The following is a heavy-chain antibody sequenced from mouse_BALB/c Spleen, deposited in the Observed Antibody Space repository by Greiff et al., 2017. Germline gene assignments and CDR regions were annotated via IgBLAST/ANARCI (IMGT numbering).Heavy chain of an antibody. V-gene: IGHV3-1*02. CDR3: ASAYYSPDAMDY. D-gene: IGHD2-12*01. CDR2: IHYSGST. CDR1: GYSITSGYG. J-gene: IGHJ4*01. Sequence: EVKLQESGPDLVKPSQSLSLTCTVTGYSITSGYGWHWIRQFPGNKLEWMGYIHYSGSTNYNPSLKSRISITRDTSKNQFFLQLNSVTTEDTATYYCASAYYSPDAMDYWGQGTSVTVSS.